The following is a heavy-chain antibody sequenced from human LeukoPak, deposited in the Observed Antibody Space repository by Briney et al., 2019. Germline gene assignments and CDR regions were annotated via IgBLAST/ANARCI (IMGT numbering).Heavy chain of an antibody. V-gene: IGHV4-34*01. CDR1: GGSFSGYY. J-gene: IGHJ4*02. CDR3: ARGNYDSSAEGPIFDY. D-gene: IGHD3-22*01. Sequence: ETLSLTCAVYGGSFSGYYWSWIRQPPGKGLEWIGEINHSGSTNYNPSLKSRVTISVDKSKNQFSLKLSSVTAADTAVYYCARGNYDSSAEGPIFDYWGQGTLVTVSS. CDR2: INHSGST.